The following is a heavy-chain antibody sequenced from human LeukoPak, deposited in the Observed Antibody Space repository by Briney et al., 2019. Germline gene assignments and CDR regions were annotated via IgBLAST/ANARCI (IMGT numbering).Heavy chain of an antibody. CDR2: ISGSSGNT. D-gene: IGHD6-19*01. CDR3: ATVKQWLPQIFGLDV. CDR1: GSTFRNYP. Sequence: PGGSLRLSCAASGSTFRNYPMSWVRQAPGKGLEWVSTISGSSGNTFYADSLKGRFTISRDNSKNTLYLQINSLRAEDTAVYYCATVKQWLPQIFGLDVWGQGTTVTVSS. J-gene: IGHJ6*02. V-gene: IGHV3-23*01.